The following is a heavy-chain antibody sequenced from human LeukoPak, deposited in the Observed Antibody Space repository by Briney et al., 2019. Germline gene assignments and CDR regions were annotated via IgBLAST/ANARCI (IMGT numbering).Heavy chain of an antibody. CDR1: GGSFSSCSYY. CDR3: GRYYYECGFQY. V-gene: IGHV4-39*01. Sequence: SESLSLACIVSGGSFSSCSYYWGWIRQPPGKGRVGIGSTHFSGGTYKNPFLKSRITISVDTSNNQFSLKLSSVTGADTAVYYCGRYYYECGFQYWGQGTLVTASS. J-gene: IGHJ4*02. D-gene: IGHD3-22*01. CDR2: THFSGGT.